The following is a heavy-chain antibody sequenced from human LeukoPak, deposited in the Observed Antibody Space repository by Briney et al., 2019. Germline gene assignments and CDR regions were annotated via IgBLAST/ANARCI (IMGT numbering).Heavy chain of an antibody. D-gene: IGHD2-15*01. CDR2: IYYSGST. CDR1: GGSISSSSYY. CDR3: ARDPSYCSGGSCSPGYNWFDP. V-gene: IGHV4-39*07. J-gene: IGHJ5*02. Sequence: SETLSLTCTVSGGSISSSSYYWGWIRQPPGKGLEWIGSIYYSGSTYYNPSLKSRVTISVDTSKNQFSLKLSSVTAADTAVYYCARDPSYCSGGSCSPGYNWFDPWGQGTLVTVSS.